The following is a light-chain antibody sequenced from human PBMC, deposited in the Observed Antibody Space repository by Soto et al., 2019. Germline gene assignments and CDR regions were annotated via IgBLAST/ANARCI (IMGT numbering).Light chain of an antibody. CDR1: SSDVGGYNY. Sequence: QSVLTQPASVSGSPGQSITISCTGTSSDVGGYNYVSWYQQHTGKAPKLMIYDVSNLPSGVSNRFSGSKSGNTASLTISGLQAEDEADYYCSSYTGSSSLVVFGTGTKLTVL. V-gene: IGLV2-14*01. J-gene: IGLJ1*01. CDR3: SSYTGSSSLVV. CDR2: DVS.